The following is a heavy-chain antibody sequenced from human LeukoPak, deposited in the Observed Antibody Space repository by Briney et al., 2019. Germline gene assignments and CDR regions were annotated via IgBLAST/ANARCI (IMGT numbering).Heavy chain of an antibody. CDR1: GGSFSGYY. Sequence: ASETLSLTCAVYGGSFSGYYWSWIRQPPGKGLEWIGEINHSGSTNYNPSLKSRVTISVDTSKNQFSLKLSSVTAADTAVYYCAREGGSAVDYWGQGTLVTVSS. V-gene: IGHV4-34*01. CDR2: INHSGST. CDR3: AREGGSAVDY. J-gene: IGHJ4*02. D-gene: IGHD2-15*01.